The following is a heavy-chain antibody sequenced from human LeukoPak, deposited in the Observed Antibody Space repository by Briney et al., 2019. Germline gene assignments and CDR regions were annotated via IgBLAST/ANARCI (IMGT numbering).Heavy chain of an antibody. Sequence: GGSLRLSCAASGFTFSSYWMSWVRQAPGKGLEWVANIKQDGSEKYYVDSVKGRFTISRDNAKNSLYLQMNSLRAEDTAVYYCARDFNWGWGDYFDYWGQGTLVTVSS. CDR1: GFTFSSYW. CDR2: IKQDGSEK. J-gene: IGHJ4*02. CDR3: ARDFNWGWGDYFDY. V-gene: IGHV3-7*01. D-gene: IGHD7-27*01.